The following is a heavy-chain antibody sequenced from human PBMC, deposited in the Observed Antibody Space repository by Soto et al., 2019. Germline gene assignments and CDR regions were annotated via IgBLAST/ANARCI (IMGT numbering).Heavy chain of an antibody. CDR3: AHRVSYSFSWDLGWFAS. V-gene: IGHV2-5*02. Sequence: QITLKASGPTLVEPTQTLTLTCSFSGFSLGNSGVGVGWFRHAPGPALESLGIIYWDNDRRYTPSLRDRLSITKDTFTNQFVVGMTYMEPVDTVTCYRAHRVSYSFSWDLGWFASWGEGAPVTVS. CDR1: GFSLGNSGVG. J-gene: IGHJ5*01. CDR2: IYWDNDR. D-gene: IGHD3-10*01.